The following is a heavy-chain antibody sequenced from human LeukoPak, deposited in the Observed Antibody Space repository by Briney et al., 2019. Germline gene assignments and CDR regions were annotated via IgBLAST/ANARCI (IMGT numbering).Heavy chain of an antibody. CDR2: CDPEDGET. D-gene: IGHD1-26*01. J-gene: IGHJ6*02. CDR1: GYTLTELS. V-gene: IGHV1-24*01. Sequence: ASVKVSCKVSGYTLTELSMHWVRQAPGKGLEWKGGCDPEDGETIYAQKFQGRVTMTEDTSTDTAYMELSSLRSEDTGVYYCATDGGSQRYYYYGMDVWGQGTTVTVSS. CDR3: ATDGGSQRYYYYGMDV.